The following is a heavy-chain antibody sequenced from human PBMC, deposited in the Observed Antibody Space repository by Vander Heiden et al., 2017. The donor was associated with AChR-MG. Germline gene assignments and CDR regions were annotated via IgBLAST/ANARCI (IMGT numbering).Heavy chain of an antibody. CDR1: GCSISSYY. J-gene: IGHJ6*02. D-gene: IGHD6-13*01. CDR3: AREGIAAAGTSYYYYYGMDV. CDR2: IYYSGST. Sequence: QVQLQESGPGLVKPSATLSLTCTVSGCSISSYYWGWIRQPPGKGLEWIGYIYYSGSTNYNPSLKSRVTISVDTSKNQFSLKLSSVTAADTAVYYCAREGIAAAGTSYYYYYGMDVWGQGTTVTVSS. V-gene: IGHV4-59*01.